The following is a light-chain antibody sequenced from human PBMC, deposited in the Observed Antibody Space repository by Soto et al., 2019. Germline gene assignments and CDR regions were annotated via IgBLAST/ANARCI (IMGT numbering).Light chain of an antibody. J-gene: IGKJ1*01. CDR3: QQYGSSPPVT. V-gene: IGKV3-20*01. Sequence: EIVLTQSPGTLSLSPGERATLSCRASQSVSSIYLAWYQQKPGQAPRLLIYGASSRATGIPDRFSGSGSGTDFTLTISRLEPEGFAVYYCQQYGSSPPVTFGQGTKVEIK. CDR2: GAS. CDR1: QSVSSIY.